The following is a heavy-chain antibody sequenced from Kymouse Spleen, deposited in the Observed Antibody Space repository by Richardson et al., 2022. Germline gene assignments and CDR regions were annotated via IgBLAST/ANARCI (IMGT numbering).Heavy chain of an antibody. CDR2: INAGNGNT. V-gene: IGHV1-3*01. Sequence: QVQLVQSGAEVKKPGASVKVSCKASGYTFTSYAMHWVRQAPGQRLEWMGWINAGNGNTKYSQKFQGRVTITRDTSASTAYMELSSLRSEDTAVYYCARDPGYSSGWFYYYYGMDVWGQGTTVTVSS. D-gene: IGHD6-19*01. CDR3: ARDPGYSSGWFYYYYGMDV. CDR1: GYTFTSYA. J-gene: IGHJ6*02.